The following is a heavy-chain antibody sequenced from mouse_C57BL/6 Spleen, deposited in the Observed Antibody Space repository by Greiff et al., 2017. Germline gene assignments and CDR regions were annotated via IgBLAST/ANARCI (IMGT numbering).Heavy chain of an antibody. D-gene: IGHD1-1*01. V-gene: IGHV2-2*01. CDR1: GFSLTSYG. CDR2: IWSGGST. J-gene: IGHJ4*01. Sequence: VMLVESGPGLVQPSQSLSITCTVSGFSLTSYGVHWVRQSPGKGLEWLGVIWSGGSTDYNAAFISRLSISKDNSKSQVFFKMNSLQADDTAIYYCARKIPYYGSSDYAMDYWGQGTSVTVSS. CDR3: ARKIPYYGSSDYAMDY.